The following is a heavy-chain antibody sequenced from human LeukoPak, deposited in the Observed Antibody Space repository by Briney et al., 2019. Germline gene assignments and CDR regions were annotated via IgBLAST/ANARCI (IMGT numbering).Heavy chain of an antibody. Sequence: GASVKVSCKASGYTFTGYYMHWVRQAPGQGLEWMGWINPNSGSTNYAQKFQGRVTMTRDTSISTAYMELSRLRSDDTAVYYCARDSFTVTTPDYWGQGTLVTVSS. CDR1: GYTFTGYY. D-gene: IGHD4-17*01. J-gene: IGHJ4*02. V-gene: IGHV1-2*02. CDR2: INPNSGST. CDR3: ARDSFTVTTPDY.